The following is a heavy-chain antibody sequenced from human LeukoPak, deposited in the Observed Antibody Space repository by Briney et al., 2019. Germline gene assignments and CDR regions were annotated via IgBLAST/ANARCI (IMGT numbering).Heavy chain of an antibody. Sequence: PGGSLRLSCAASGFTFSSYSMNWVRQAPGKGLEWVSYISSSSSTIYYADSVKGRFTISRDNSKNTLYLQMNSLRAEDTAVYYCAELGITMFGGVWGKGTTVTISS. CDR1: GFTFSSYS. D-gene: IGHD3-10*02. CDR3: AELGITMFGGV. V-gene: IGHV3-48*01. CDR2: ISSSSSTI. J-gene: IGHJ6*04.